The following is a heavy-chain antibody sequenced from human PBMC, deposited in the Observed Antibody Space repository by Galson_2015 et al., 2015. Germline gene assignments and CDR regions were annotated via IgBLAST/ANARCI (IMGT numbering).Heavy chain of an antibody. CDR1: GFTFGDYA. D-gene: IGHD2-2*01. CDR2: IDWNGGST. J-gene: IGHJ6*03. V-gene: IGHV3-20*04. CDR3: VRHTYYHQLGYVMDV. Sequence: SLRLSCAASGFTFGDYAMPWVRQAPGKGLEWVSAIDWNGGSTYYADSVKGRFTISRDNARNSLYLQIHSLRAEDTALYYCVRHTYYHQLGYVMDVWGEGTTVTVSS.